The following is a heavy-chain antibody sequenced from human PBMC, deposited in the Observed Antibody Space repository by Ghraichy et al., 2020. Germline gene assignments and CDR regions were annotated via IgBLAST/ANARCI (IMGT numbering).Heavy chain of an antibody. CDR1: GGSFSGYY. V-gene: IGHV4-34*01. J-gene: IGHJ4*02. CDR3: ARVGSGWIYFDY. CDR2: NNHSGST. D-gene: IGHD6-19*01. Sequence: SETLSLTCAVYGGSFSGYYWSWIRQPPGKGLEWIGENNHSGSTNYNPSLKSRVTISVDTSKNQFSLKLSSVTAADTAVYYCARVGSGWIYFDYWGQGTLVTVSS.